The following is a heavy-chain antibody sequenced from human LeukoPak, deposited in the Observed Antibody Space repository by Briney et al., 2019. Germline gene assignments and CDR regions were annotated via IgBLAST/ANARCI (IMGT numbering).Heavy chain of an antibody. CDR3: AKSWGSGWYNY. D-gene: IGHD6-19*01. J-gene: IGHJ4*02. V-gene: IGHV3-7*03. CDR2: TNPEGGDK. Sequence: GGSLRLSCAASGFTFSINWMTWVRQAPGKGLEWLANTNPEGGDKYYVDSVKGRFTISRDNSKNTLYLQMNSLRAEDTAVYYCAKSWGSGWYNYWGQGTLVTVSS. CDR1: GFTFSINW.